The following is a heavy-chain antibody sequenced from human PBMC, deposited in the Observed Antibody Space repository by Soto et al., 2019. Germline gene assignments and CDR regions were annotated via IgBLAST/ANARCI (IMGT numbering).Heavy chain of an antibody. J-gene: IGHJ6*02. CDR1: GGSISSYY. CDR3: ARDANVEMATITYYYYGMDV. CDR2: VYYSGST. V-gene: IGHV4-30-4*01. Sequence: SETLSLTCTVSGGSISSYYWSWIRQPPGKGLEWIGYVYYSGSTYYNPSLKSRVTISVDTSKNQFSLKLSSVTAADTAVYYCARDANVEMATITYYYYGMDVWGQGTTVTVSS. D-gene: IGHD5-12*01.